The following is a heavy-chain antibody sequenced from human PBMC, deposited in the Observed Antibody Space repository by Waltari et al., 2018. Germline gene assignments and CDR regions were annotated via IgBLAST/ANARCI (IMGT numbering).Heavy chain of an antibody. D-gene: IGHD3-16*02. CDR3: AKAPEVWGSYRYTPGNWFDP. V-gene: IGHV3-23*01. J-gene: IGHJ5*02. Sequence: EVQLLESGGGLVQPGGSLRLSCAASGFTFSSYALNWARPAHGKGWSWVSAISGSGGSTYYADSVKGRFTISRDNSKNTLYLQMNSLRAEDTAVYYCAKAPEVWGSYRYTPGNWFDPWGQGTLVTVSS. CDR2: ISGSGGST. CDR1: GFTFSSYA.